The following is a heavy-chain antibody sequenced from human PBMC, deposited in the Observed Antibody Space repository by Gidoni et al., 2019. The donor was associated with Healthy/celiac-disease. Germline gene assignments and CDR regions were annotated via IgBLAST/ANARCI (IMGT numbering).Heavy chain of an antibody. V-gene: IGHV3-15*07. CDR3: TTDSAAGIEDDY. Sequence: EVQLVESGGGLVKPGGSLRLSCAASGFTFSNAWMNWVRQAPGKGLECVGRIKSKTDGGTTDYAAPVKGRFTISRDDSKNTLYLQMNSLKTEDTAVYYCTTDSAAGIEDDYWGQGTLVTVSS. CDR2: IKSKTDGGTT. D-gene: IGHD6-13*01. J-gene: IGHJ4*02. CDR1: GFTFSNAW.